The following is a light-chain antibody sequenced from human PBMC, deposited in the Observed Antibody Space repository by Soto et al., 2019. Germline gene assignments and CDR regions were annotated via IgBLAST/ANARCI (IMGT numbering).Light chain of an antibody. CDR2: AAS. V-gene: IGKV1-6*01. Sequence: AIPMTQSPSSLSASVGDRVTITCRASQGIRNDLGRYQQKPGKDPKLLIYAASSLQSGVPSRFSGSGSGTDFTLTISSLQPEDFATYYCLQDYNYPPTFGQGTKVEIK. J-gene: IGKJ1*01. CDR3: LQDYNYPPT. CDR1: QGIRND.